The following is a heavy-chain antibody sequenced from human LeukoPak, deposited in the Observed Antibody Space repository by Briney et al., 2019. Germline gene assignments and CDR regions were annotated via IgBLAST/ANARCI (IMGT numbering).Heavy chain of an antibody. CDR3: ARDKGDYDTSGSLFVF. D-gene: IGHD3-22*01. V-gene: IGHV3-7*03. Sequence: PGGSLRLSCAASGFTFSRYWMSWVRQVPRKGLEWVANIKQDGSEKYYVDSVKGRFTISRGNPKNSLYLQMDSLRAEDTAVYYCARDKGDYDTSGSLFVFGGQGTLVTVSS. CDR1: GFTFSRYW. CDR2: IKQDGSEK. J-gene: IGHJ4*02.